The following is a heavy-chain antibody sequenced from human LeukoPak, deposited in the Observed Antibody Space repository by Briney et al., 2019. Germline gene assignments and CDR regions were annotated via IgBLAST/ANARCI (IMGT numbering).Heavy chain of an antibody. Sequence: SETLSLTCTVSGGSISSYYWTWIRQPAGKGLEWIGRIYTSGNTNCNPSLKSRVTMSVDTSKNQFSLNLSSVTAADTAVYYCARDNYGSGNYYYYYYMDVWGKGTTVTVSS. J-gene: IGHJ6*03. CDR1: GGSISSYY. V-gene: IGHV4-4*07. D-gene: IGHD3-10*01. CDR3: ARDNYGSGNYYYYYYMDV. CDR2: IYTSGNT.